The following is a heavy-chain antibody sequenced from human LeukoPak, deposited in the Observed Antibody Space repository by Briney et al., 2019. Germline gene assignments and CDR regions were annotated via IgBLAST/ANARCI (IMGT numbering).Heavy chain of an antibody. CDR2: ISSSSSYI. CDR3: ARDWGYYYYYGMDV. D-gene: IGHD3-16*01. Sequence: GGSLRLSCAASGFTFSSYSMNWVRQAPGKGLEWVSSISSSSSYIYYADSVKGRFTISRDNAKNSLYLQMDSLRAEDTAVYYCARDWGYYYYYGMDVWGQGTTVTVSS. CDR1: GFTFSSYS. V-gene: IGHV3-21*01. J-gene: IGHJ6*02.